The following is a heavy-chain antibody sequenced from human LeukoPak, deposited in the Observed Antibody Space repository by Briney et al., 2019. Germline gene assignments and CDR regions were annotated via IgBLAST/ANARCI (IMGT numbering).Heavy chain of an antibody. Sequence: SETLSLTCAVYGGSFSGYYWSWIRQPPGKGLEWIGEINHSGSTNYNPSLKSRVTISVDTSKNQFSLKLSSVTAADTAVYYCARRSIGYSSSWFDYWAQGTLVTVSS. CDR1: GGSFSGYY. V-gene: IGHV4-34*01. CDR3: ARRSIGYSSSWFDY. CDR2: INHSGST. J-gene: IGHJ4*02. D-gene: IGHD6-13*01.